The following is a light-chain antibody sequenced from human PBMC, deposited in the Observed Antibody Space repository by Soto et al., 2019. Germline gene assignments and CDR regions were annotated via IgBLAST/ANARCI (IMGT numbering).Light chain of an antibody. Sequence: EIVLSQSPGTLSLSPGDRATLSCRASQSVTSSYLAWYQQKPGQAPRLLIYGASSRATGIPDRFSGSGSGTDFTLTIGRLEPEDFAVYYCQQYGSSPWTFGQGAKVEIK. CDR2: GAS. CDR3: QQYGSSPWT. V-gene: IGKV3-20*01. CDR1: QSVTSSY. J-gene: IGKJ1*01.